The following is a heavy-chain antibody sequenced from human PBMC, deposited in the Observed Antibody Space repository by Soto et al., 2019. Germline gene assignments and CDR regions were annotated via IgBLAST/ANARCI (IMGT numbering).Heavy chain of an antibody. V-gene: IGHV1-18*01. CDR2: ISTYNGHT. CDR1: GYTFTNYG. D-gene: IGHD6-19*01. J-gene: IGHJ6*02. Sequence: QVQLVQSGAEVRKPGASVKVSCKSSGYTFTNYGISWVRQAPGQGLEWVGWISTYNGHTTSAQKLQGRVTMTTDTSTSTVYMELRTLRSDDTAVYYCARDWGQQWLAYGMDVWGQGTTGTVSS. CDR3: ARDWGQQWLAYGMDV.